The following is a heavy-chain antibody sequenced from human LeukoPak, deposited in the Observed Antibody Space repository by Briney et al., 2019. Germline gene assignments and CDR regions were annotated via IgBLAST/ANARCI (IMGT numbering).Heavy chain of an antibody. D-gene: IGHD5-12*01. V-gene: IGHV1-69*13. CDR2: IIPIFGTA. Sequence: GASVKVSCKASRGTFSSSAISWVRQAPGLGLEWMGGIIPIFGTANYAQKFQGRVTITADESTSTAYMELSSLRSEDTAVYYCARPGGATISSFDIWGQGTMVTVSS. J-gene: IGHJ3*02. CDR3: ARPGGATISSFDI. CDR1: RGTFSSSA.